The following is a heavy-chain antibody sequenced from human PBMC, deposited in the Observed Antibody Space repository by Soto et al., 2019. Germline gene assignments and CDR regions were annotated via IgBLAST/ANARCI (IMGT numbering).Heavy chain of an antibody. CDR2: ISGSGGST. CDR3: ANGGDSYVTLAY. D-gene: IGHD5-18*01. CDR1: GFTFSNYA. V-gene: IGHV3-23*01. Sequence: EVQLLESGGGLVQPGGSLRLSCAASGFTFSNYAMSWVRQAPGKGLEWFSGISGSGGSTYYPDSVKGRFTISRDNSKNTVYLHMNSLRAEDTAVYYSANGGDSYVTLAYWGQGTLVTVSS. J-gene: IGHJ4*02.